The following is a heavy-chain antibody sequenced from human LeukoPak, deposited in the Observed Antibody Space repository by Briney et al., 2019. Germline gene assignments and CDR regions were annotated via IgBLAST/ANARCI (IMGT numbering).Heavy chain of an antibody. Sequence: GGSLSLFCAPSGLTFSSYWVSWARQAGGKGLECVANIKQDGSEKYYVDCVKGRFTIPKDNAKNSLYLQMNSLRAEDTAVYYCARDLYSSDYWGQGTLVTVSS. J-gene: IGHJ4*02. D-gene: IGHD6-13*01. CDR2: IKQDGSEK. CDR3: ARDLYSSDY. V-gene: IGHV3-7*01. CDR1: GLTFSSYW.